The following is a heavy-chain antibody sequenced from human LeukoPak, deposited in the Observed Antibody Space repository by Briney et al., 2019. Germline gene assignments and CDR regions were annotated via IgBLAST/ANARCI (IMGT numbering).Heavy chain of an antibody. Sequence: SETLSLTCTVSGGSISDYYWNWIRQPAGKGLEWIGHIYTSGTTNYNASLKSRVSMSVDTSKNQFSLKLSSVTAADTAVFYCARENSGSYREFDYWGQGTLVTVSS. V-gene: IGHV4-4*07. CDR1: GGSISDYY. CDR2: IYTSGTT. D-gene: IGHD1-26*01. CDR3: ARENSGSYREFDY. J-gene: IGHJ4*02.